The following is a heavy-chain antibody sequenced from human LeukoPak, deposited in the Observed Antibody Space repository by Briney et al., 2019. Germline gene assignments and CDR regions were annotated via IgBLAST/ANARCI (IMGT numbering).Heavy chain of an antibody. CDR2: INPSGGST. Sequence: GASVTVSCKASGYTFTNYYMHWVRQAPGQGLEWMGIINPSGGSTNYAQKFQGRVTMTRGTSTSTVYMELSSLRSEDTAVYYCARRSAYYYDSSGYDNYYFDYWGQGTLVTVSS. D-gene: IGHD3-22*01. CDR1: GYTFTNYY. CDR3: ARRSAYYYDSSGYDNYYFDY. V-gene: IGHV1-46*01. J-gene: IGHJ4*02.